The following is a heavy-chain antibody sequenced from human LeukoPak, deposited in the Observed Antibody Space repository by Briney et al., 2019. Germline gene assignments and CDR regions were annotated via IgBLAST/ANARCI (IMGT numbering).Heavy chain of an antibody. V-gene: IGHV4-34*01. CDR1: GESFSPHY. CDR2: INHSGNT. J-gene: IGHJ4*02. D-gene: IGHD1-26*01. CDR3: ARRTYSASYWKHFDY. Sequence: SETLSLTCAVYGESFSPHYWSWIRQPPGKGLEWIAEINHSGNTNYNPSLKSRVTIATSKNEFSLKLSSVTAADTAVYFCARRTYSASYWKHFDYWGQGTLVTVSS.